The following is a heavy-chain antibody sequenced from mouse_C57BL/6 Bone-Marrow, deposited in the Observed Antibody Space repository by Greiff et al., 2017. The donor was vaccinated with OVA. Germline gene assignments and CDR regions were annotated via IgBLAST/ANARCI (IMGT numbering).Heavy chain of an antibody. V-gene: IGHV1-82*01. CDR2: IYPGDGDT. CDR3: ASGGDY. Sequence: QVQLQQSGPELVKPGASVKISCKASGYAFSSSWMNWVKQRPGKGLEWIGRIYPGDGDTNYNGKFKGKATLTADKSSSTAYMQLSSLPSEDSAVYFCASGGDYWGQGTTLTVSS. J-gene: IGHJ2*01. CDR1: GYAFSSSW.